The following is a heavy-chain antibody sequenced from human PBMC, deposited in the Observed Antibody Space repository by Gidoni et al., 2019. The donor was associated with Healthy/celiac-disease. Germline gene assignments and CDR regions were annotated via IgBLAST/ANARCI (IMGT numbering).Heavy chain of an antibody. CDR3: ARDLAVAGDFDY. CDR2: IWYDGSNK. J-gene: IGHJ4*02. D-gene: IGHD6-19*01. V-gene: IGHV3-33*01. Sequence: QVQLVESGGGVVQPGRSLRLSCAASGFTFSSYGMHWVRQAPGKGLEWVAVIWYDGSNKYYADSVKGRFTISRDNSKNTLYLQMNSLRAEDTAVYYCARDLAVAGDFDYWGQGTLVTVSS. CDR1: GFTFSSYG.